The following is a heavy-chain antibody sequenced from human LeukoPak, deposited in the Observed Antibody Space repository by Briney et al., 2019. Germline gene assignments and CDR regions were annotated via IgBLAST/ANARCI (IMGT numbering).Heavy chain of an antibody. J-gene: IGHJ6*03. Sequence: PGGSLRLSCAASGFTFNTYSMSWVRQAPGKGLEWVSSISSSSSYIYYADSVKGRFTISRDNAKNSLYLQMNSRRAEDTAVYYCARVGSCSGGSRSNYMDVWGKGTTVTVSS. D-gene: IGHD2-15*01. V-gene: IGHV3-21*01. CDR3: ARVGSCSGGSRSNYMDV. CDR1: GFTFNTYS. CDR2: ISSSSSYI.